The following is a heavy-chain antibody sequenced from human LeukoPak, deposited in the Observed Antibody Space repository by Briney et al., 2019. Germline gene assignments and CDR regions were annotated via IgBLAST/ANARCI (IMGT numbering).Heavy chain of an antibody. J-gene: IGHJ4*02. CDR3: AREGGLRYFVAAYYFDY. V-gene: IGHV3-48*01. D-gene: IGHD3-9*01. Sequence: GGSLRLSCAASGFTFSSYSMNWVRQAPGKGLEWVSYISSSSSTVYYADSVKGRFTISRDNAKNSLYLQMNSLRAEDTAVYYCAREGGLRYFVAAYYFDYWGQGTLVTVSS. CDR2: ISSSSSTV. CDR1: GFTFSSYS.